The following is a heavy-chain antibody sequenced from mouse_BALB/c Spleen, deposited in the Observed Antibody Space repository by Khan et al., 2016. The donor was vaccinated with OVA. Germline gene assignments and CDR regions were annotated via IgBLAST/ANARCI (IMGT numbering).Heavy chain of an antibody. CDR3: TRDRIDY. V-gene: IGHV1-7*01. CDR2: INPTSGYT. Sequence: QIQLVQSGAELAKPGASVKMSCKASGYTFTTYWMHWVKQRPGQGLEWIGYINPTSGYTDYNDKFKDRVTLSADKSSSTAYMQLNSLTSEDSAVYYCTRDRIDYWGQGTTLTVSS. J-gene: IGHJ2*01. CDR1: GYTFTTYW.